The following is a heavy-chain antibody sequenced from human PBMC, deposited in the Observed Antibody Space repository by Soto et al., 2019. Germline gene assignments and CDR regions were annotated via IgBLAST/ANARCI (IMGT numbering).Heavy chain of an antibody. J-gene: IGHJ4*02. CDR1: GFTFNTHW. D-gene: IGHD1-26*01. Sequence: EVQLVESGGGVVQPGGSLRLSCTASGFTFNTHWMHWFRQAPGKGLVWVSRIYFDGITTYYADSVKGRLTVSRDNAKNTVYMHGPTMRDEDTAVYYCSRGGAMGVDYWGQGTLVTVS. CDR3: SRGGAMGVDY. V-gene: IGHV3-74*01. CDR2: IYFDGITT.